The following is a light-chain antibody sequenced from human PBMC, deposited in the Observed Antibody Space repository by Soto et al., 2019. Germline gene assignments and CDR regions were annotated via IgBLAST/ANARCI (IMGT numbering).Light chain of an antibody. CDR2: DAS. J-gene: IGKJ1*01. Sequence: DIQMTQSPYTLSASVGDRVTITCRASQGISTWLAWYQQKPGTAPKLLIYDASSLESGVPSRFSGSGSGTEFTLTISSLQPDDYETYYSQHHSSYSRTYGQGTKGDIK. V-gene: IGKV1-5*01. CDR3: QHHSSYSRT. CDR1: QGISTW.